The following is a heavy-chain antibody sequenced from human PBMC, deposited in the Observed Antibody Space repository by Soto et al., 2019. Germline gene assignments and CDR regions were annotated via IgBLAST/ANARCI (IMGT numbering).Heavy chain of an antibody. D-gene: IGHD6-13*01. CDR1: GGTFSSYA. Sequence: TSVKVSCKASGGTFSSYAISWVRQAPGQGLEWMGGIIPIFGTANYAQKFQGRVTITADESTSTAYMELSSLRSEDTAVYYCARETQLRGGINWFDPWGQGTLVTVSS. CDR2: IIPIFGTA. V-gene: IGHV1-69*13. CDR3: ARETQLRGGINWFDP. J-gene: IGHJ5*02.